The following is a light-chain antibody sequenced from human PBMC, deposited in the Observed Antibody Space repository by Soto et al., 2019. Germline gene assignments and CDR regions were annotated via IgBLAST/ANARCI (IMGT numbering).Light chain of an antibody. CDR2: GAS. CDR3: QQYNNWLPLT. J-gene: IGKJ4*01. CDR1: QTVSSN. V-gene: IGKV3-15*01. Sequence: EIVMTQSPATLSVSPWERATLSCRASQTVSSNLAWYQQKPGQAPRLLIYGASTRATGIPARFSGSGSGTEFTLTISSLQSEDFAVYYRQQYNNWLPLTFGGGTKVDIK.